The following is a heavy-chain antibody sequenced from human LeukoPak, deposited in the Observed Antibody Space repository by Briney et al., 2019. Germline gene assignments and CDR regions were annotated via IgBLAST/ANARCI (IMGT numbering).Heavy chain of an antibody. CDR1: GFTFSSYS. CDR2: ISSSSSYI. V-gene: IGHV3-21*01. CDR3: ARFGSGYYQFDY. J-gene: IGHJ4*02. Sequence: GESLKISCAASGFTFSSYSMNWVRQAPGKGLEWVSSISSSSSYIYYADSVKGRFTISRDNAKNSLYLQMNSLRAEDTAVYYCARFGSGYYQFDYWGQGTLVTVSS. D-gene: IGHD3-22*01.